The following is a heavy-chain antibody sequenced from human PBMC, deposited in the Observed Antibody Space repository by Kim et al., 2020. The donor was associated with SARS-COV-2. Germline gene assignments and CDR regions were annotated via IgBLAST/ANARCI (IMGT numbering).Heavy chain of an antibody. Sequence: GGSLRLSCAASGFTFSSYAMHWVRQAPGKGLEWVAVISYDGSNKYYADSVKGRFTISRDNSKNTLYLQMNSLRAEDTAVYYCARDRRPQTLTGDEGYYFDYWGQGTLVTVSS. V-gene: IGHV3-30-3*01. CDR1: GFTFSSYA. J-gene: IGHJ4*02. CDR2: ISYDGSNK. D-gene: IGHD7-27*01. CDR3: ARDRRPQTLTGDEGYYFDY.